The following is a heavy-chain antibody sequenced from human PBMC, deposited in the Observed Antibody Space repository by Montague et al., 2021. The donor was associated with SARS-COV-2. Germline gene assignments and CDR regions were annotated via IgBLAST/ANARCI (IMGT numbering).Heavy chain of an antibody. D-gene: IGHD6-13*01. CDR2: IYYRGST. Sequence: SETLSLTCTVSGASISSSSYYWGWIRQPPGKGLEWIGSIYYRGSTYYNPPLKSRVTISVDTSKNQFSLKLSSVTAADTAVYYCARVGRQQLVRLSGMDVWGQGTTVTVSS. J-gene: IGHJ6*02. V-gene: IGHV4-39*07. CDR1: GASISSSSYY. CDR3: ARVGRQQLVRLSGMDV.